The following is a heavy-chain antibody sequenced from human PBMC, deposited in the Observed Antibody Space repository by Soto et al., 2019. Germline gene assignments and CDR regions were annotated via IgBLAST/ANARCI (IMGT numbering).Heavy chain of an antibody. CDR3: AKNWNWGSLVH. D-gene: IGHD7-27*01. CDR2: IYYGGST. J-gene: IGHJ4*02. Sequence: SETLSLTCTVSGGSISSYGWSWIRQPPGKGLEWIGFIYYGGSTNYNPSLKSRVTISVDTPKNQFSLKLSSVTAADTAVYYCAKNWNWGSLVHWGQGTLLTVSS. V-gene: IGHV4-59*08. CDR1: GGSISSYG.